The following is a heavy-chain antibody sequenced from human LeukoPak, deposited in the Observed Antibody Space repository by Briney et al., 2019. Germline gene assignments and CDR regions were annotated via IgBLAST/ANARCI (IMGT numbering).Heavy chain of an antibody. D-gene: IGHD3-10*01. CDR3: AKSVWFGVTSAPFFDY. J-gene: IGHJ4*02. CDR2: ISGSGGST. V-gene: IGHV3-23*01. Sequence: PGGSLRLSCAASGFTFSSYAMSWVRQAPGKGLEWVSAISGSGGSTYYADPVKGRFTISRDNSKDTLYLQMNSLRAEDTAVYYCAKSVWFGVTSAPFFDYWGQGTLVTVSS. CDR1: GFTFSSYA.